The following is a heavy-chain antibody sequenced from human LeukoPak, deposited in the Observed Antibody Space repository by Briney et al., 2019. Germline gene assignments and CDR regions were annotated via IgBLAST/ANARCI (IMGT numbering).Heavy chain of an antibody. CDR1: GFTFSSYS. Sequence: AGGSLRLSCAASGFTFSSYSMNWVRQAPGKGLEWVSSISSSSSYIYYADSVKGRFTISRDNAKNSLYLQMNSLRAEDTAVYYCAKDYSSSWYFDDYWGQGTLVTVSS. D-gene: IGHD6-13*01. V-gene: IGHV3-21*01. J-gene: IGHJ4*02. CDR2: ISSSSSYI. CDR3: AKDYSSSWYFDDY.